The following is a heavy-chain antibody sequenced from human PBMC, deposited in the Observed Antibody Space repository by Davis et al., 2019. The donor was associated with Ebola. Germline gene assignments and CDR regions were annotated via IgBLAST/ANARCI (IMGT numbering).Heavy chain of an antibody. Sequence: ASVKVSCKASGYTFPNYGITWLRQAPGQGLERMGWINPHNGNTNYAQHVQGRVTMTTDTSTGEAYMEVGILRSDETAVYYCARAQCPTTSDPWGQGTLVTVSS. J-gene: IGHJ5*02. CDR3: ARAQCPTTSDP. V-gene: IGHV1-18*04. CDR1: GYTFPNYG. CDR2: INPHNGNT. D-gene: IGHD1-1*01.